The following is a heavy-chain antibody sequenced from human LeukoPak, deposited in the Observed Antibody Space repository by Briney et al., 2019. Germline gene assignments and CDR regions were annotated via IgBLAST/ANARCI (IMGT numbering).Heavy chain of an antibody. CDR3: ARDPSDSSGWTLFDY. V-gene: IGHV1-2*02. D-gene: IGHD6-19*01. J-gene: IGHJ4*02. Sequence: ASVKVSCKASGYTFTGYYIHWVRQAPGQGLEWMGWINPNSGGTNSAQKFQGRVTMTRDTSISTAYMELSRLRSDDTAVYYCARDPSDSSGWTLFDYWGQGTLVTVSS. CDR1: GYTFTGYY. CDR2: INPNSGGT.